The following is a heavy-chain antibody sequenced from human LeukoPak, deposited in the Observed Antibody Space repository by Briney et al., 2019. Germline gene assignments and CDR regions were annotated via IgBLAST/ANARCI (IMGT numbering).Heavy chain of an antibody. CDR3: ARDFPYYDFWSGYLGY. CDR1: GYTFTGYY. Sequence: ASVKVSCKASGYTFTGYYMHWVRQAPGQGLEWMGRINPNSGGTNYAQKFQGRVTMTRDTSISTAYMELSSLRSEDTAVYYCARDFPYYDFWSGYLGYWGQGTLVTVSS. J-gene: IGHJ4*02. D-gene: IGHD3-3*01. CDR2: INPNSGGT. V-gene: IGHV1-2*06.